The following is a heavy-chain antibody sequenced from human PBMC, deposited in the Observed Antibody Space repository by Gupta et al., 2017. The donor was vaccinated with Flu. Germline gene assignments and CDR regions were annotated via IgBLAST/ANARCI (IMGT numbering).Heavy chain of an antibody. D-gene: IGHD4/OR15-4a*01. V-gene: IGHV3-48*01. Sequence: EVQLVESGRGLVQPGGSLRLSCAASGFIFSTYHLNWVRQAPGKGLEWVSYISSTSSSVFYADSVKGRFTISRDNAKNSLYLQMNSLRAEDTAVYYCARDRVPTSGMDVWGQGTTVTVSS. CDR2: ISSTSSSV. J-gene: IGHJ6*02. CDR3: ARDRVPTSGMDV. CDR1: GFIFSTYH.